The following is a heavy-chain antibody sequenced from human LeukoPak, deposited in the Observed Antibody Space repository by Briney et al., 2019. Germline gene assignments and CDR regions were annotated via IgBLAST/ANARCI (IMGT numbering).Heavy chain of an antibody. D-gene: IGHD4-17*01. CDR3: ARGNYGDYRNFDY. V-gene: IGHV4-34*01. CDR1: GGSFSGYY. CDR2: INRSGST. J-gene: IGHJ4*02. Sequence: SETLSLTCAVYGGSFSGYYRSWIRQPPGKGLEWTGEINRSGSTNYNPSLKSRVTISVDTSKNQFSLELSSVTAADTAVYYCARGNYGDYRNFDYWGQGTLVTVSS.